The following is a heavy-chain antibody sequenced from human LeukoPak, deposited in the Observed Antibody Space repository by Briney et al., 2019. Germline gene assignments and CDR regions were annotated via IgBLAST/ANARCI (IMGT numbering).Heavy chain of an antibody. CDR3: ARATYYYGARLSGIDY. V-gene: IGHV3-33*01. Sequence: SGRSLRLSCAASGFTFSSYGKHWVRQAPGKGLEWVAVIWYDGSNKYYADSVKGRFTISRDNSKNTLYLQMNSLRAEDTAVYYCARATYYYGARLSGIDYWGQGTLVTVSS. CDR2: IWYDGSNK. D-gene: IGHD3-10*01. CDR1: GFTFSSYG. J-gene: IGHJ4*02.